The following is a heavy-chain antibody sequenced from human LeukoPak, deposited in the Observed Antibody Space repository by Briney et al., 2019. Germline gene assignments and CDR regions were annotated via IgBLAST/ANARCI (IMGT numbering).Heavy chain of an antibody. V-gene: IGHV1-18*01. J-gene: IGHJ5*02. Sequence: ASVKVSCKASGYTFTSYGISWVRQAPGQGLEWMGWISAYNGNTNYAQKLQGRVTMTTDTSTSTAYMELRGLRSDDTAVYYCARAGIAVAGPTPYNWFDPWGQGTLVTVSS. CDR3: ARAGIAVAGPTPYNWFDP. D-gene: IGHD6-19*01. CDR1: GYTFTSYG. CDR2: ISAYNGNT.